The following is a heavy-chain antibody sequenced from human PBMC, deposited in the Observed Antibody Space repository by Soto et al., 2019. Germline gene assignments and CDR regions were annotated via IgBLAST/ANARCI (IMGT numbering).Heavy chain of an antibody. Sequence: GASVKVTCKASGYTFASYAMHWVRQAPGQRLEWMGWINAGNGNTKYSQKFQGRVTITRDTSASTAYMELSSLRSEDTAVYYCARLSTLCSSSSNWFDPWGQGTLVTVSS. D-gene: IGHD6-6*01. J-gene: IGHJ5*02. CDR1: GYTFASYA. CDR3: ARLSTLCSSSSNWFDP. CDR2: INAGNGNT. V-gene: IGHV1-3*01.